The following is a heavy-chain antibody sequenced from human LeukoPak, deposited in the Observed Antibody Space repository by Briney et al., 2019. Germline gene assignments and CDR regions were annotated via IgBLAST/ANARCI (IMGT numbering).Heavy chain of an antibody. J-gene: IGHJ6*02. D-gene: IGHD6-25*01. V-gene: IGHV3-23*01. Sequence: GGSLRLSCAASRVTFSSYAMNWVRQAQGKGLEGVSGISESSGNTYYADSVKGRFTISRDNSKNTLYLQMNSLRAEDTAVYYCAKGLIPGRLRFGVDVWGQGATVTVSS. CDR3: AKGLIPGRLRFGVDV. CDR1: RVTFSSYA. CDR2: ISESSGNT.